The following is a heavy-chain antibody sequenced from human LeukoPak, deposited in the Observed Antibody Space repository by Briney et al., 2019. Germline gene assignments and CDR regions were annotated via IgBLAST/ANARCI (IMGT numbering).Heavy chain of an antibody. CDR2: IRYDGSNK. J-gene: IGHJ5*02. CDR1: GFTFSSYG. Sequence: GGSLRLSCAASGFTFSSYGMHWVRQAPGKGLEWVAFIRYDGSNKYYADSVKGRFTISRDNSKNTLYLQMNSLRAEDTAVYYCAKDARPVSYNWFDPWGQGTLVTASS. CDR3: AKDARPVSYNWFDP. D-gene: IGHD6-6*01. V-gene: IGHV3-30*02.